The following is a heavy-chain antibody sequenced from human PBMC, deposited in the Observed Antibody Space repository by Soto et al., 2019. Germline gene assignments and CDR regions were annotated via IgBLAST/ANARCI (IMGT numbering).Heavy chain of an antibody. V-gene: IGHV4-39*01. J-gene: IGHJ4*02. CDR1: GGSSGSRGQY. CDR2: ISYSGST. CDR3: ARRRGYRYGLDR. Sequence: LETLSVTCSVSGGSSGSRGQYRGLIQKPPGKGLEWIGTISYSGSTYYNTSLKSRVTISVDTPKNQFSLQLTSVTAADTALYYCARRRGYRYGLDRWGQRTLVTVSS. D-gene: IGHD5-18*01.